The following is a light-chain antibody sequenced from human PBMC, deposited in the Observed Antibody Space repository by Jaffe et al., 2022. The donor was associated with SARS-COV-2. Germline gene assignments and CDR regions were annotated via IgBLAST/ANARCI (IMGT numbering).Light chain of an antibody. Sequence: DIVMTQSPDSLAVSLGERATVNCKSGQSVLYSSNNKNYLAWYQQKPGQPPKLLIYWASTRESGVPDRFSGSGSGTDFTLTISSLQAEDVAVYYCQQYYSFPLTFGGGTKVEIK. CDR2: WAS. CDR1: QSVLYSSNNKNY. V-gene: IGKV4-1*01. CDR3: QQYYSFPLT. J-gene: IGKJ4*01.